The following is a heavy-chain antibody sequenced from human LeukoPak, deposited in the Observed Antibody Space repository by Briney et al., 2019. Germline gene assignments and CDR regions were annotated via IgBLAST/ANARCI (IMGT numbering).Heavy chain of an antibody. CDR3: AKDLEFLEWATAFDI. Sequence: GGSLRLSCVASGFSFSTSDMHWVRQSPDKGLEWVAFIRYNGINKNYVDSVKGRFTVSRDNSKNPLYLETNYLRVEDTAVYYCAKDLEFLEWATAFDIWGQGTMVSVSS. J-gene: IGHJ3*02. CDR2: IRYNGINK. V-gene: IGHV3-30*02. CDR1: GFSFSTSD. D-gene: IGHD3-3*01.